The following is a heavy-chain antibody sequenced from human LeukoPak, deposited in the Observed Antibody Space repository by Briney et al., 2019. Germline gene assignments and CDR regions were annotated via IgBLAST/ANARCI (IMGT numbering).Heavy chain of an antibody. Sequence: GGSLRLSCAASGFTFSDYYMSWIRQAPGKGLEWVSYISSSGSTIYYADSVKDRFTISRDNAKNSLYLQMNSLRAEDTAVYYCARLRDDYGDYAYFDYWGQGTLVTVSS. D-gene: IGHD4-17*01. V-gene: IGHV3-11*01. CDR1: GFTFSDYY. CDR3: ARLRDDYGDYAYFDY. J-gene: IGHJ4*02. CDR2: ISSSGSTI.